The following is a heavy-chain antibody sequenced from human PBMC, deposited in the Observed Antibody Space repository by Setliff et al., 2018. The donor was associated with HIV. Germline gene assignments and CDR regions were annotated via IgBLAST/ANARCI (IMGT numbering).Heavy chain of an antibody. J-gene: IGHJ3*02. V-gene: IGHV3-30*02. CDR3: ARQRGSSGYYLNAFDI. D-gene: IGHD3-22*01. CDR1: GFTFSSYG. CDR2: IRYDGSNK. Sequence: PGGSLRLSCAASGFTFSSYGMHWVRQAPGKGLEWVAFIRYDGSNKYYADSVKGRFTISRDNSKNTLYLQMNSLRAEDTAVYYCARQRGSSGYYLNAFDIWGQGTMVTVSS.